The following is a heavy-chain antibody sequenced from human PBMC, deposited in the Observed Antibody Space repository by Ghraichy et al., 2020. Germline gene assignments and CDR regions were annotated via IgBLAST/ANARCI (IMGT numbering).Heavy chain of an antibody. CDR2: ISGSGGST. D-gene: IGHD3-16*01. V-gene: IGHV3-23*01. CDR3: AKAGLRVSYFDY. J-gene: IGHJ4*02. CDR1: GFTFSSYA. Sequence: GGSLRLSCAASGFTFSSYAMSWVRQAPGKGLEWVSVISGSGGSTYYTDSVKGRFTISRDNSKNTLYLQMNSLRAEDTAVYYCAKAGLRVSYFDYWGQGTLVTVSS.